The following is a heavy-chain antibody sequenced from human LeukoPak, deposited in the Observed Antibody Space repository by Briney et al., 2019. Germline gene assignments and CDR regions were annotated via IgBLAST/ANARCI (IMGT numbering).Heavy chain of an antibody. CDR2: IYPGDSDT. CDR3: ARRVPSASAYFDQ. CDR1: GYRLNSYW. V-gene: IGHV5-51*01. Sequence: GESLKIYCQGSGYRLNSYWIGRVRPVPGKGLEGMGIIYPGDSDTRYSPSYQGQVTISADKSISTAYLQWRSLKASDTAMYFCARRVPSASAYFDQWGQGTRVTVS. J-gene: IGHJ4*02. D-gene: IGHD2-2*01.